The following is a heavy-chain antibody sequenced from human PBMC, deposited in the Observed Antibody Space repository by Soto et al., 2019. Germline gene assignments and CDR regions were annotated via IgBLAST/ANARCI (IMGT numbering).Heavy chain of an antibody. CDR1: GGSVSSGSYH. CDR2: IYHSGST. Sequence: QVQLEESGPGLVKPSETLSLTCTVSGGSVSSGSYHWGWIRQPPGKGLEWIGYIYHSGSTNYNPSLKSRVTISVDTSKNQFSLSLTSVTAADTAVYYCARLSAAWFDSWGQGTLVTVAS. CDR3: ARLSAAWFDS. D-gene: IGHD6-19*01. J-gene: IGHJ5*01. V-gene: IGHV4-61*01.